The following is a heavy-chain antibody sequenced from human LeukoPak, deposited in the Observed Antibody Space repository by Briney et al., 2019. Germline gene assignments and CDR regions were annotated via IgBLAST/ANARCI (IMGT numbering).Heavy chain of an antibody. CDR2: TYYRSGWYN. J-gene: IGHJ4*02. Sequence: SQTLSLTRAISGDSVSSNSAAWGWIRQSPSRGLEWLGRTYYRSGWYNDYALSVEGRITINPDTSKNQVSLQLTSVTPEDTAVYYCSRELAWGPTDYWGQGTLVTVSS. CDR1: GDSVSSNSAA. D-gene: IGHD7-27*01. CDR3: SRELAWGPTDY. V-gene: IGHV6-1*01.